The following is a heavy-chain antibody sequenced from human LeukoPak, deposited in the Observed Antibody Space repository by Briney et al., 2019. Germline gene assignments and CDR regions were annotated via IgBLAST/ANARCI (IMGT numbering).Heavy chain of an antibody. CDR1: GGSISSYY. CDR2: IYYSGST. J-gene: IGHJ4*02. D-gene: IGHD6-6*01. Sequence: SETRSLTCTVSGGSISSYYWSWIRQPPGKGLEWIGYIYYSGSTNYNPSLKSRVTISVDTSKNQFSLKLSSVTAADTAVYYCARGAISSSTASFDYWGQGTLVTVSS. V-gene: IGHV4-59*01. CDR3: ARGAISSSTASFDY.